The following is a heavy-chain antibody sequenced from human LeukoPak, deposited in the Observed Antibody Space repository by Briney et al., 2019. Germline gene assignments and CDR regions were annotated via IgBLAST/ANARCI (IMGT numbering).Heavy chain of an antibody. Sequence: ASVKVSCKASGYTFTSYDVNWVRQATGQGLEWMGWMNPDSGNTGYAQKFQGRVTMTRNTSISTAYMELSSLRSEDTAVYYCARRPSKYYDILTGYYRSEFDYWGQGTLVTVSS. J-gene: IGHJ4*02. D-gene: IGHD3-9*01. V-gene: IGHV1-8*01. CDR1: GYTFTSYD. CDR3: ARRPSKYYDILTGYYRSEFDY. CDR2: MNPDSGNT.